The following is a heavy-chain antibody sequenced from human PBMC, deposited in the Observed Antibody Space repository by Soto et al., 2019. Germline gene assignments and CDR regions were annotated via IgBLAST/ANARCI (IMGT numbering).Heavy chain of an antibody. CDR1: GGSISSGGYY. CDR2: IYYSGST. V-gene: IGHV4-31*03. D-gene: IGHD3-16*02. J-gene: IGHJ4*02. CDR3: ARDTLSRPLRLGELSSHKLDY. Sequence: QVQLQESGPGLVKPSQTLSLTCTVSGGSISSGGYYWSWIRQHPGKGLEWIGYIYYSGSTYYNPSLKSRVTISVDTSKNQFSLKLSSVTAADTAVYYCARDTLSRPLRLGELSSHKLDYWGQGTLVTVSS.